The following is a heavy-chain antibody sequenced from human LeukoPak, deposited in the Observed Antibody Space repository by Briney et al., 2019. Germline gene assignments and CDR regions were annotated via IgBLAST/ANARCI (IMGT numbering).Heavy chain of an antibody. V-gene: IGHV3-7*04. CDR2: IKQDGSEQ. D-gene: IGHD3-9*01. CDR3: ARDPQYFHWLRYFDY. Sequence: GGSLRLSCAASGFTFSNYWMTWVRQAPGKGLEWVASIKQDGSEQYYVDSVKGRFTISRGNAKNSLYLQMNSLRAEDTAVYYCARDPQYFHWLRYFDYWGQGTLVTVSS. CDR1: GFTFSNYW. J-gene: IGHJ4*02.